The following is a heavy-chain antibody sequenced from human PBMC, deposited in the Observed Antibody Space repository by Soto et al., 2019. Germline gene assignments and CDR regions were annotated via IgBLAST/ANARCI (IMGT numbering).Heavy chain of an antibody. D-gene: IGHD1-26*01. Sequence: PGGSLRLSCAASGFTFSSYGMHWVRQAPGKGLEWVAVIWYDGSNKYYADSVKGRFTISRDNSKNTLYLQMNSLRAEDTAVYYCARVEVVGQETHAFDYWGQGTLVTVSS. J-gene: IGHJ4*02. CDR3: ARVEVVGQETHAFDY. CDR2: IWYDGSNK. CDR1: GFTFSSYG. V-gene: IGHV3-33*01.